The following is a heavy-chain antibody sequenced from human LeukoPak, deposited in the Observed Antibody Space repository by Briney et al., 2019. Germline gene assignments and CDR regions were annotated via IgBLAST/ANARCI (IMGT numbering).Heavy chain of an antibody. J-gene: IGHJ4*02. Sequence: SGGSLRLSCAASGFTFSSYAMHWVRQAPGEGLEWVAVISYDGSNKYYADSVKGRFTISRDNSKNTLYLQMNSLRAEDTAVYYCARDHRGVRDYFDYWGQGTLVTVSS. CDR1: GFTFSSYA. V-gene: IGHV3-30-3*01. CDR2: ISYDGSNK. CDR3: ARDHRGVRDYFDY. D-gene: IGHD3-10*01.